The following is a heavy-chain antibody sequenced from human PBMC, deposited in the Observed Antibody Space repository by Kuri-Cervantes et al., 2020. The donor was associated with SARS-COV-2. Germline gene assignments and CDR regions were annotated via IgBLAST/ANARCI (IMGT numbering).Heavy chain of an antibody. V-gene: IGHV3-7*01. D-gene: IGHD3-16*01. J-gene: IGHJ3*02. CDR2: IKADGGEM. CDR1: GFIITYRW. CDR3: AWGRGWSFDI. Sequence: GESLKISCEASGFIITYRWMAWFRQAPGRGLEWVAAIKADGGEMVYVDSAKGRFTISRDYAKNSVFLQMNSVCIEDTSLYFCAWGRGWSFDIWGRGTMVTVSS.